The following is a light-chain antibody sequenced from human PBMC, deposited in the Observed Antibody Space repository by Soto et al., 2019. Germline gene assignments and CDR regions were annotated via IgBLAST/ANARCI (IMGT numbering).Light chain of an antibody. Sequence: EVVMTQSLATLSVSPGERATLSCRASQSVSSDYLAWYQQKPGQAPRLLIYDASSRATGIPARFSGSGSGTDFTLTISRLEPEDFAVYYCQQYGSSPRTFGQGTKVDIK. CDR3: QQYGSSPRT. V-gene: IGKV3-20*01. CDR2: DAS. J-gene: IGKJ1*01. CDR1: QSVSSDY.